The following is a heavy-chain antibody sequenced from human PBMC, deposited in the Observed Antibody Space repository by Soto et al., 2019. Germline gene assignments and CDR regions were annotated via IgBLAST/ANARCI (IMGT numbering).Heavy chain of an antibody. V-gene: IGHV3-23*01. J-gene: IGHJ4*02. CDR3: AKDLVLGEWVLIFDY. Sequence: GGSLILSCAAYGFTFSSYSMSWVRQAPGKGLEWVSAISGSGGSTYYADSVKGRFTISRDNSKNTLYLQMNSLRAEDTAVYYCAKDLVLGEWVLIFDYWGQGTLVTVSS. CDR1: GFTFSSYS. D-gene: IGHD2-8*01. CDR2: ISGSGGST.